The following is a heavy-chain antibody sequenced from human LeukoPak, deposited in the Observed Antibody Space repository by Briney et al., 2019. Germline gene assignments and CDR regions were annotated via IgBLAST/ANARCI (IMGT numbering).Heavy chain of an antibody. V-gene: IGHV1-2*02. CDR3: ARDLRYCSSTSCYSHFDY. J-gene: IGHJ4*02. CDR1: GYTFTGYY. Sequence: ASVKVSCKASGYTFTGYYMHWVRQAPGQGLEWMGWINPNSGGTNYAQKFQGRVTMTRDTSTSTAYMELSRLRSDDTAVYYCARDLRYCSSTSCYSHFDYWGQGTLVTVSS. D-gene: IGHD2-2*01. CDR2: INPNSGGT.